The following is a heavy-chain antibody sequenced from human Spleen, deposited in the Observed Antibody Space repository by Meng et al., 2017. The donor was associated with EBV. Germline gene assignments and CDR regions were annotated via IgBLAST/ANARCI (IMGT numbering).Heavy chain of an antibody. CDR3: AHRAGYSYGFSYFDS. Sequence: QITVKDSAPTLVKPTQTLTLTCTLSGFSLRTRGVGVGWIRQPPGKALEWLALIYWDGNKHYRPSLRTRLTITKDTSKNQVVLSMTNVDPVDTATYFCAHRAGYSYGFSYFDSWGQGTLVTVSS. J-gene: IGHJ4*02. CDR1: GFSLRTRGVG. V-gene: IGHV2-5*02. CDR2: IYWDGNK. D-gene: IGHD5-18*01.